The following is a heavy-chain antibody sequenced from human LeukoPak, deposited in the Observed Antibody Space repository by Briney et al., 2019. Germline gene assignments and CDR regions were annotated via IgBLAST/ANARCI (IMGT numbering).Heavy chain of an antibody. Sequence: PSETLSLTCTVSGGSISSGSYYWSWIRQPAGKGLEWIGRIYTSGSTNYNPSLKSRVTISVDTSKNQFSLKLSSVTAADTAVYYCARASVLLSADYWGQGTLVTVSS. V-gene: IGHV4-61*02. CDR1: GGSISSGSYY. J-gene: IGHJ4*02. D-gene: IGHD3-16*01. CDR2: IYTSGST. CDR3: ARASVLLSADY.